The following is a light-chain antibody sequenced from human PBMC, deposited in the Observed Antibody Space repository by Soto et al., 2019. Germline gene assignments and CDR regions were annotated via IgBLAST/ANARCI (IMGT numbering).Light chain of an antibody. Sequence: DIQMTQSPSSLSASVGDRVTITCRASQSISAYLNWYQHKPGKAPKLLIYKASSLESEVPSRFSGSGSETEFTLTINSLQPDDSATYYCQQYHTYWWTFGQGTKVDIK. J-gene: IGKJ1*01. CDR1: QSISAY. CDR2: KAS. V-gene: IGKV1-5*03. CDR3: QQYHTYWWT.